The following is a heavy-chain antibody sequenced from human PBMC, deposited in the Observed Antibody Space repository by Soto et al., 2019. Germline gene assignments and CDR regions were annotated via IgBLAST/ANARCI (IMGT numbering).Heavy chain of an antibody. CDR2: ISGSNVRT. Sequence: PGGSLRLSCVASGFTFSTSAMSWVRQAPGKGLEWVSGISGSNVRTYYADSVKGRFTISREYSKNTLYLQMESLRAEDTAVYYCVKEDLLATISQWGQGTQVTVSS. J-gene: IGHJ4*02. V-gene: IGHV3-23*01. D-gene: IGHD5-12*01. CDR3: VKEDLLATISQ. CDR1: GFTFSTSA.